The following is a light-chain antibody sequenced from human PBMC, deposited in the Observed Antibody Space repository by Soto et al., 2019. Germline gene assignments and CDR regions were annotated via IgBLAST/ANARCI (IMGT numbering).Light chain of an antibody. CDR3: QHYNSYSEA. V-gene: IGKV1-5*03. CDR1: QGISSW. Sequence: DIRMTQSPASVSVSFGDRVTITCGASQGISSWLAWYQQKPGKAPKLLIYKASTLKSGVPSRFSGSGYGTEFTLTISSLQTDDFATYYCQHYNSYSEAFGQGTKVDIK. CDR2: KAS. J-gene: IGKJ1*01.